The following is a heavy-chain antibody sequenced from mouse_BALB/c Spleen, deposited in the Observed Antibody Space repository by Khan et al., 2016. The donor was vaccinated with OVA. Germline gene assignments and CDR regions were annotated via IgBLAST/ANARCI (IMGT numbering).Heavy chain of an antibody. CDR1: GYSITSDYA. D-gene: IGHD4-1*01. CDR3: ARDWDYAMEY. V-gene: IGHV3-2*02. J-gene: IGHJ4*01. CDR2: ISYSGST. Sequence: EVQLQESGPGLVKPSQSLSLTCTVTGYSITSDYAWNWIRQFPGNKLEWMGYISYSGSTSYNPSLNSRISITRETSKNQFFLQLNSVTTEDKATYYLARDWDYAMEYWGQGTSVTVSS.